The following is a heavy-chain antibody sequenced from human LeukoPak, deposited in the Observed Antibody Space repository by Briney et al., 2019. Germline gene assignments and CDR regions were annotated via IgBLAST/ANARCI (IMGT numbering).Heavy chain of an antibody. Sequence: SETLSLTCTVSGGSISSSSYYWGWIRQPPGKGLEWIGSIYHSGSTYYNPSLKSRVTISVDRSKNQFSLKLSSVTAADTAVYYCARSGVSDTAMVPDYWGQGTLVTVSS. V-gene: IGHV4-39*07. J-gene: IGHJ4*02. CDR3: ARSGVSDTAMVPDY. CDR2: IYHSGST. D-gene: IGHD5-18*01. CDR1: GGSISSSSYY.